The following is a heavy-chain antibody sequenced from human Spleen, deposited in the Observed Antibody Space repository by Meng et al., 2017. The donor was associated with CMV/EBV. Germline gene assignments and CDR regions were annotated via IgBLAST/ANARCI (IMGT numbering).Heavy chain of an antibody. J-gene: IGHJ5*02. Sequence: CAVYGGSFSGYYWGWIRQPPGKGLEWIGEINHSGSTNYNPSLKSRVTISVDTSKNQFSLKLSSVTAADTAVYYCARGGIQLSGWFDPWGQGTLVTVSS. D-gene: IGHD5-18*01. CDR2: INHSGST. CDR1: GGSFSGYY. CDR3: ARGGIQLSGWFDP. V-gene: IGHV4-34*01.